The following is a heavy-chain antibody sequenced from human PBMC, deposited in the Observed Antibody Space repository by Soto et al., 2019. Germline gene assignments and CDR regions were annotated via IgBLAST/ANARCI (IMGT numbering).Heavy chain of an antibody. CDR3: ARERWGYGYRAGLLDL. CDR2: TRNKANSYTT. D-gene: IGHD5-18*01. V-gene: IGHV3-72*01. CDR1: GFTFSDHY. J-gene: IGHJ2*01. Sequence: PGGSLRLSCAASGFTFSDHYMDWVRQAPGKGLEWVGRTRNKANSYTTEYAASVKGRFTISRDDSKNSLYLQMNSLKTEDTAVYYCARERWGYGYRAGLLDLWVRGTLVTVSS.